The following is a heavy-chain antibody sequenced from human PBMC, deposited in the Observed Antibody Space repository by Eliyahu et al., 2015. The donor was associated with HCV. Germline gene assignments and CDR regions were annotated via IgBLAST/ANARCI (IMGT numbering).Heavy chain of an antibody. CDR3: AKDLSCPNPRLGYCSGATVKTGWFDP. D-gene: IGHD2-15*01. J-gene: IGHJ5*02. V-gene: IGHV3-23*01. Sequence: EVQLLESGGGLVQPGGSLRLSCAASGFTFSSYAMRWVRQXPGKGLGLVPAISGSGGSTYYSDSVKGRFTISRDNSKNTLYLQMNSLRAEDTAVYYCAKDLSCPNPRLGYCSGATVKTGWFDPWGQGTLVTVSS. CDR1: GFTFSSYA. CDR2: ISGSGGST.